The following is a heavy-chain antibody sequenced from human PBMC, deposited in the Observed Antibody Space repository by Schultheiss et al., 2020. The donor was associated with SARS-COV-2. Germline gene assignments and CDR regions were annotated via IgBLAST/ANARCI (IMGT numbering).Heavy chain of an antibody. CDR2: INPSGGST. V-gene: IGHV1-46*01. Sequence: ASVKVSCKASGYTFTGYYMHWVRQATGQGLEWMGIINPSGGSTSYAQKFQGWVTMTRNTSISTAYMELSSLRSEDTAVYYCARVEAVALFDYWGQGTLVTVSS. D-gene: IGHD6-19*01. J-gene: IGHJ4*02. CDR1: GYTFTGYY. CDR3: ARVEAVALFDY.